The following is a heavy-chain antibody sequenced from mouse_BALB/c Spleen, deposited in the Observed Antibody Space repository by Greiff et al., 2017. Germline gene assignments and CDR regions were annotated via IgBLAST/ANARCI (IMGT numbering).Heavy chain of an antibody. CDR1: GFTFSSYA. V-gene: IGHV5-6-5*01. J-gene: IGHJ4*01. CDR3: AREWGDY. CDR2: ISSGGST. D-gene: IGHD1-3*01. Sequence: EVQLVESGGGLVKPGGSLKLSCAASGFTFSSYAMSWVRQTPEKRLEWVASISSGGSTYYPDSVKGRFTISRDNARNILYLQMSSLRSEDTAMYYCAREWGDYWGQGTSVTVSS.